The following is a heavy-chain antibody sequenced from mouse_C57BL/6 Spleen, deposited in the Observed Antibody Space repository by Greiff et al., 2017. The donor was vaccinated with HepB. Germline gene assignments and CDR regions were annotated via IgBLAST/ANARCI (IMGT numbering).Heavy chain of an antibody. V-gene: IGHV5-9*01. CDR2: IGGGGGNT. Sequence: EVKLMESGGGLVKPGGSLKLSCAASGFTFSSYNMSWVRQTPEKRLEWVATIGGGGGNTDYPDSVKGRFTISRDNAKNTLYLQMSSLRSEDTALYYCARANWDDWGQGTTLTVSS. CDR3: ARANWDD. D-gene: IGHD4-1*01. J-gene: IGHJ2*01. CDR1: GFTFSSYN.